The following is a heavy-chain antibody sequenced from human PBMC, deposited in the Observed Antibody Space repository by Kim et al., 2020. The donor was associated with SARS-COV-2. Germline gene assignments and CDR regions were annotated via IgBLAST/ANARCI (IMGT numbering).Heavy chain of an antibody. V-gene: IGHV4-31*03. D-gene: IGHD3-10*01. Sequence: SETLSLTCTVSGGSISSGGYYWSWIRQHPGKGLEWIGYIYYSGSTYYNPSLKSRVTISVDTSKNQFSLKLSSVTAADTAVYYCARDWGSGKINWFDPWGQGTLVTVSS. J-gene: IGHJ5*02. CDR1: GGSISSGGYY. CDR2: IYYSGST. CDR3: ARDWGSGKINWFDP.